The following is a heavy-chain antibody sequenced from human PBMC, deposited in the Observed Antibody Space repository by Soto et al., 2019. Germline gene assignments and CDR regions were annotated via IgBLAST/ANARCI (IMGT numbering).Heavy chain of an antibody. D-gene: IGHD2-21*02. CDR2: IIPIFGTA. CDR3: ARVHCGGDCSANYYYYYGMDV. CDR1: GGTFSSYA. Sequence: QVQLLQSGAEVKKPGSSVKVSCKASGGTFSSYAISWVRQAPGQGLEWMGGIIPIFGTANYAQKFQGRVTIPADESTSKAYMELSSLRSEDTAVYYCARVHCGGDCSANYYYYYGMDVGGQGTTVTVSS. V-gene: IGHV1-69*01. J-gene: IGHJ6*02.